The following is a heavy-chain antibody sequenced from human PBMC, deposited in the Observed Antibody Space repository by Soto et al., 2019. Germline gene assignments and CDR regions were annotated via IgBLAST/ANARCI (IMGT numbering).Heavy chain of an antibody. CDR3: ASSIAAAGNDAFDI. Sequence: PGAALKSSCEGSGYRFTSYWMGWVRQMNGKGLEWMGIIYPGDSDTRYSPSFQGHVTISADKSISTAYLQWSSLKASDTAMYYCASSIAAAGNDAFDIWGQGTMVTVSS. J-gene: IGHJ3*02. V-gene: IGHV5-51*01. CDR2: IYPGDSDT. D-gene: IGHD6-13*01. CDR1: GYRFTSYW.